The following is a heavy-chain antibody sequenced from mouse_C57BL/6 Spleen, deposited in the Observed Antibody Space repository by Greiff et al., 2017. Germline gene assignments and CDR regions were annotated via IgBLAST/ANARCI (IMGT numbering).Heavy chain of an antibody. CDR2: IRNKANGYTT. Sequence: EVKLVESGGGLVQPGGSLSLSCAASGFTFTDYYMSWVRQPPGKALEWLGFIRNKANGYTTEYSASVKGRFTISRDNSQSILYLQMNALRAEDSATYYCARYIGAAKATGYFDYWGQGTTLTVSS. J-gene: IGHJ2*01. D-gene: IGHD3-2*02. V-gene: IGHV7-3*01. CDR1: GFTFTDYY. CDR3: ARYIGAAKATGYFDY.